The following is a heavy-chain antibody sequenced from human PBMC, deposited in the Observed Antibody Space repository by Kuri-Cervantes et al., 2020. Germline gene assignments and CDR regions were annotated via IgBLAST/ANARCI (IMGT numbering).Heavy chain of an antibody. CDR2: ISAYNNNT. CDR1: GYTFTTYG. CDR3: ARGQGEIVVVLSSSRQYYYYYMDV. Sequence: ASVKVSCKASGYTFTTYGISWVRQAPGQGLEWMGWISAYNNNTNYAQKLQGRVTLTTDTSTNTAHMDLRSLRSDDTAVYYCARGQGEIVVVLSSSRQYYYYYMDVWGKGTTVTVSS. V-gene: IGHV1-18*01. J-gene: IGHJ6*03. D-gene: IGHD2-2*01.